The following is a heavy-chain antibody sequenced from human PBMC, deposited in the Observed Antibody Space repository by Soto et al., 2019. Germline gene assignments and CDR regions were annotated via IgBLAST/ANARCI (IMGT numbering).Heavy chain of an antibody. V-gene: IGHV1-69*13. Sequence: SVKVSCKASGGTFSSYAISWVRQAPGQGLEWMGGIIPIFGTANYAQKFQGRVTITADESTSTAYMELSSLRSEDTAVYYCARSVIRDYYDSSGYHDAFDIWGQGTMVNVSS. CDR2: IIPIFGTA. D-gene: IGHD3-22*01. J-gene: IGHJ3*02. CDR1: GGTFSSYA. CDR3: ARSVIRDYYDSSGYHDAFDI.